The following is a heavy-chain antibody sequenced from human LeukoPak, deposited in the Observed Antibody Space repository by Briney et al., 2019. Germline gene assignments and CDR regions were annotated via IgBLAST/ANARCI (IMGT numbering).Heavy chain of an antibody. V-gene: IGHV4-39*07. CDR3: ARSGVAGPSDAFDI. CDR2: IYYSGST. D-gene: IGHD6-19*01. Sequence: SETLSLTCTVSGGSISSSSYYWGWIRQPPGKGLEWIGSIYYSGSTYYNPSLKSRVTISVDTSKNQFSLKLSSVTAADTAVYYCARSGVAGPSDAFDIWGQGTMVTVSS. CDR1: GGSISSSSYY. J-gene: IGHJ3*02.